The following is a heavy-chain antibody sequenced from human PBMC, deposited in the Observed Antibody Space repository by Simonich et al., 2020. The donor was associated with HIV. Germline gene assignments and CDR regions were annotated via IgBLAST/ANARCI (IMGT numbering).Heavy chain of an antibody. Sequence: QVQLQQWGAGLLKPSETLSLTCAVYGWSFSGYYWSWIHQPPGKGLEWIGEINHSGNTNYNPSLKSRVTISVDTSKNQFSLKLSSVTAADTAVYYCARRHPTTVTTPYFDYWGQGTLVTVSS. D-gene: IGHD4-17*01. J-gene: IGHJ4*02. V-gene: IGHV4-34*01. CDR1: GWSFSGYY. CDR3: ARRHPTTVTTPYFDY. CDR2: INHSGNT.